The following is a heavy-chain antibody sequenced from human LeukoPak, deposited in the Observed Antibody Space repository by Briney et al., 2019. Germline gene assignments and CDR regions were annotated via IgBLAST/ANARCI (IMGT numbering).Heavy chain of an antibody. J-gene: IGHJ4*02. D-gene: IGHD3-16*02. Sequence: GGSLRLSCAASGFTFDDYAMHWVRQAPGKGLEWVSGISWNSGSIGYADSVKGRFTISRDNAKNSLYLQMNSLRAEDTAVYYCARADDYVWGSYRYWFDYWGQGTLVTVSS. CDR2: ISWNSGSI. CDR1: GFTFDDYA. V-gene: IGHV3-9*01. CDR3: ARADDYVWGSYRYWFDY.